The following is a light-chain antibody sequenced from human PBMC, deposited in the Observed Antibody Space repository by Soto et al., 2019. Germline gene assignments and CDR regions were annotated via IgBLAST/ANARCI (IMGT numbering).Light chain of an antibody. CDR1: SASVSTSYY. V-gene: IGLV8-61*01. CDR3: ILYMGSRIWV. J-gene: IGLJ3*02. CDR2: STN. Sequence: QAVVTQEPSFSVSPGRTVTLTCGLSSASVSTSYYPSWFQQTPGQAPRTLIHSTNTRSSGVPDRFSGSILGNKAALTITGAQADDESDYYCILYMGSRIWVFGGGTKLTVL.